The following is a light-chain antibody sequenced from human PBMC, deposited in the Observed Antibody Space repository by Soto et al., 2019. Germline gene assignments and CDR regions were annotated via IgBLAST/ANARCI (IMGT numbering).Light chain of an antibody. J-gene: IGLJ3*02. V-gene: IGLV6-57*01. CDR2: DDN. Sequence: NFMLTQPHSVSESPGKTVTMSCTRSSGSIASNYVQWFQLRPGSTPTTVIYDDNQRPSGVPDRFSGSIDRSSNSAFLTISGLKTEDEADYFCESYGSITWVFGGGTKVTVL. CDR1: SGSIASNY. CDR3: ESYGSITWV.